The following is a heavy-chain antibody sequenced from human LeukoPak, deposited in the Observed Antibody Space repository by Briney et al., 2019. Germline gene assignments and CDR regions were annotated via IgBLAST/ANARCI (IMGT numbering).Heavy chain of an antibody. Sequence: SETLSLTCAVSGDSISSSDYYWSWIRQPPGKGLEWIGHISYSGSTFYNPSLKSRLTISVDTSKNHLSLKLSSVTAADTAVYYCARGLGRQEDFWGHGTLVTVSS. D-gene: IGHD3-16*01. CDR3: ARGLGRQEDF. V-gene: IGHV4-30-4*01. CDR2: ISYSGST. CDR1: GDSISSSDYY. J-gene: IGHJ4*01.